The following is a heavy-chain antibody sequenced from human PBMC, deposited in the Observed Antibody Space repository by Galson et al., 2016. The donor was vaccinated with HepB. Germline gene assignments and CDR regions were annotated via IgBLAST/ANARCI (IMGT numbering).Heavy chain of an antibody. Sequence: SVKVSCKASGGTFSTYAINWVRQAPGQGLEWMGGIIPMLDTTNYAQKFQGRLTITADESTRTAFMDLSSPRSEDTAMYYCARDGYSSGWDRDGYWGQGTLVTVSS. CDR3: ARDGYSSGWDRDGY. J-gene: IGHJ4*02. CDR1: GGTFSTYA. D-gene: IGHD6-19*01. V-gene: IGHV1-69*13. CDR2: IIPMLDTT.